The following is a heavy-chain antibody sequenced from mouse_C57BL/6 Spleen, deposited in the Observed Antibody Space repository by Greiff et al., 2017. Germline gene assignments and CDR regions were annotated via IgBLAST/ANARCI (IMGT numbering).Heavy chain of an antibody. CDR3: AGDEGLLYLRGFAS. CDR1: GFTFSSYA. D-gene: IGHD2-12*01. Sequence: EVKLVEPGGGLVKPGGSLKLSCAASGFTFSSYAMPWVRQTPEQRLEWVATISAGGSYTYYTDNVKGRFTISRDNAKNNLYLQMSQLKSEDTAMYYCAGDEGLLYLRGFASWGQGTLVTVSA. CDR2: ISAGGSYT. V-gene: IGHV5-4*03. J-gene: IGHJ3*01.